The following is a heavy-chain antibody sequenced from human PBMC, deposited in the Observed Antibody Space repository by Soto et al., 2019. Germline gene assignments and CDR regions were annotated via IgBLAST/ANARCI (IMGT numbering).Heavy chain of an antibody. Sequence: EVQPVESGGGLVQPGGSLRISCAASGFTFSSFWMHWVRQAPGKGLAWDSHISNDGSSIGYADSVKGRFTISRDNAKNTLYLQMNSLRADDTAVYYCTSLGRGTIDYWGQGALVTVSS. CDR3: TSLGRGTIDY. D-gene: IGHD3-10*01. CDR2: ISNDGSSI. CDR1: GFTFSSFW. J-gene: IGHJ4*02. V-gene: IGHV3-74*01.